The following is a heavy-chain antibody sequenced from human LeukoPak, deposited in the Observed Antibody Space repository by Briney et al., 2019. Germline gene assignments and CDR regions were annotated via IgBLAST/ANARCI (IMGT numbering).Heavy chain of an antibody. J-gene: IGHJ4*02. CDR3: AKQIGYCSGGNCHFSD. V-gene: IGHV3-23*01. D-gene: IGHD2-15*01. CDR2: IGDSGHNT. CDR1: GFTFRDSA. Sequence: GGSLRLSCAAPGFTFRDSAMSWVRQAPGKGLEWVAAIGDSGHNTFYADSVKGRFTISRDNSKNTLYLQMNSLRAEDTAVYHCAKQIGYCSGGNCHFSDWGQGTLVTVSS.